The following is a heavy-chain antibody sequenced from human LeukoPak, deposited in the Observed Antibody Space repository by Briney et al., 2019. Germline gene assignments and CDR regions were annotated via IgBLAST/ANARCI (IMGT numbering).Heavy chain of an antibody. Sequence: GGSLRLSCAASGFTFSDYYMSWIRHAPGKGLEWVSYISGGSSTIYCADSLKGRFTVSRDNAKNSLYLLMNTLRAEDTAVYYCARRGSGRHFDFWGQGTLVTVSS. J-gene: IGHJ4*02. CDR3: ARRGSGRHFDF. D-gene: IGHD2-15*01. CDR1: GFTFSDYY. V-gene: IGHV3-11*01. CDR2: ISGGSSTI.